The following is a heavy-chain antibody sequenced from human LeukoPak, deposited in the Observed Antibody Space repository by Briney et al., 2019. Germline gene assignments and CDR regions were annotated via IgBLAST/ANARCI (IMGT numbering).Heavy chain of an antibody. Sequence: GGSLRLSCAASGLTFSSYAMSWVRQAPGKGQEWVSAISGSGGSTYYADSVKGRFTISRDNSKNTLYLQMNSLRAEDTAVYYCAKGLKVTYYDILTGRPWGQGTLVTVSS. J-gene: IGHJ5*02. V-gene: IGHV3-23*01. D-gene: IGHD3-9*01. CDR2: ISGSGGST. CDR3: AKGLKVTYYDILTGRP. CDR1: GLTFSSYA.